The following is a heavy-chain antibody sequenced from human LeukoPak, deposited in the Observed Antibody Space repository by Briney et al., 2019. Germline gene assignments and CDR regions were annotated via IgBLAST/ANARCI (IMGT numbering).Heavy chain of an antibody. Sequence: GGSLRLSCAASGFTFSSYAMSWVRQAPGKGLEWVSALSGSGGSTYYADSVKGRFAISRDNSKNTLYLQMTSLRAEDTAVYFCAKLAQGFWSNFDYWGQGTLVTVSS. D-gene: IGHD3-3*01. V-gene: IGHV3-23*01. CDR3: AKLAQGFWSNFDY. CDR2: LSGSGGST. CDR1: GFTFSSYA. J-gene: IGHJ4*02.